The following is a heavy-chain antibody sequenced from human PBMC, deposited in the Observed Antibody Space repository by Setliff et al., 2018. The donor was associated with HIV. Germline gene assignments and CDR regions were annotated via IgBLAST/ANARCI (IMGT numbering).Heavy chain of an antibody. CDR1: GFTFSNFW. J-gene: IGHJ6*03. Sequence: PGGSLRLSCTASGFTFSNFWMNWVRQAPGKGLEWVANIKNDGSEKYYVDSVKGRFTISRDNARNSLNLQMNSLRAEDTATYYCTRGPSKQPMLGFYCYSYYYMDVWGKGTTVTVSS. D-gene: IGHD3-16*01. CDR3: TRGPSKQPMLGFYCYSYYYMDV. V-gene: IGHV3-7*01. CDR2: IKNDGSEK.